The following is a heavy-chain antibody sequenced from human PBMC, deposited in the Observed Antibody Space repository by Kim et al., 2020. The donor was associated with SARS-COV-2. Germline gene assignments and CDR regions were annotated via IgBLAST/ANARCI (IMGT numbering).Heavy chain of an antibody. J-gene: IGHJ6*02. D-gene: IGHD2-2*01. Sequence: SVKVSCKASGGTFSSYAISWVRQAPGQGLEWMGGIIPIFDTANYAQKFQGRVTITADESTSTAYMELSSLRSEDTAVYYCARDRSCTSCYAGYYYYYGMDVWGQGTTVTVSS. CDR3: ARDRSCTSCYAGYYYYYGMDV. V-gene: IGHV1-69*13. CDR1: GGTFSSYA. CDR2: IIPIFDTA.